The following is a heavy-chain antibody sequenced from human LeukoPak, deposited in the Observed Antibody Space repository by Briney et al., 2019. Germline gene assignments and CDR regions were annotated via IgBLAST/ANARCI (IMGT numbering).Heavy chain of an antibody. Sequence: ASVTVSCKASGYTFTSYGISWVRQAPGQGLEWMGWISAYNGNTNYAQKLQGRVTMTTDTSTSTAYMELRSLRSDDTAVYYCARDRYGDGFAHLDYWGQGALVTVSS. CDR1: GYTFTSYG. CDR3: ARDRYGDGFAHLDY. J-gene: IGHJ4*02. D-gene: IGHD5-24*01. CDR2: ISAYNGNT. V-gene: IGHV1-18*01.